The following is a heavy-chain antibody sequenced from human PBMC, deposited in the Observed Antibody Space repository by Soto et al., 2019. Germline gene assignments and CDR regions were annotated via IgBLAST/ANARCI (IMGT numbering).Heavy chain of an antibody. J-gene: IGHJ6*03. CDR2: ISSSSSTI. CDR3: ASSYYDFWSGYRYYYYMDV. D-gene: IGHD3-3*01. CDR1: GFTFSSYS. V-gene: IGHV3-48*01. Sequence: PGGSLRLSCAASGFTFSSYSMNWVRQAPGKGLEWVSYISSSSSTIYYADSVKGRFTISRDNAKNSLYLQMNSLRAEDTAVYYCASSYYDFWSGYRYYYYMDVWGKGTTVTVSS.